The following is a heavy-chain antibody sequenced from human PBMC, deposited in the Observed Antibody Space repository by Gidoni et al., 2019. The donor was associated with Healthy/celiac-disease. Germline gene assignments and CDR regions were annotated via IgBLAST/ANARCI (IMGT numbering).Heavy chain of an antibody. V-gene: IGHV3-30-3*01. CDR3: ARDDYGDPSDY. J-gene: IGHJ4*02. CDR1: GFTFSSYA. CDR2: ISYDGSNK. Sequence: QVQLVESGGGVVQPGRSLRLSCAASGFTFSSYAMHWVRQAPGKGLEWVAVISYDGSNKYYADSVKGRFTISRDNSKNTLYLQMNSLRAEDTAVYYCARDDYGDPSDYWGQGTLVTVSS. D-gene: IGHD4-17*01.